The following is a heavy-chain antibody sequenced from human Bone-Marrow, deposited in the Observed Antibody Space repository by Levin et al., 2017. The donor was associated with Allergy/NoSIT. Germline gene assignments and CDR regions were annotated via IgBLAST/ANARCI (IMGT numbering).Heavy chain of an antibody. V-gene: IGHV1-69*04. Sequence: GASVKVSCKASGGTSSSDIISWMREAPGQGLEWMGRIIPALAIADYEQKFQGRVTITADKSTDTAYLELTSLRFEDTAVYYCARDANRGYFDDWGQGTLVTVSS. D-gene: IGHD7-27*01. CDR1: GGTSSSDI. CDR3: ARDANRGYFDD. J-gene: IGHJ4*02. CDR2: IIPALAIA.